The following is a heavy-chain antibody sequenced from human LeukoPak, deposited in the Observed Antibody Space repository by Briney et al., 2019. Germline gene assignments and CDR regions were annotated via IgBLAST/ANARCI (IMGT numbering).Heavy chain of an antibody. Sequence: SETLSLTCAVYGGSFSGYYWSWIRQPPGKGLEWIGSMYYSGRTYYNPSLKSRVTISVDTSKNHFSLKLTSVTAADTAVYYCARSGSGYLRYYFDYWGQGTLVTVSS. CDR2: MYYSGRT. J-gene: IGHJ4*02. D-gene: IGHD5-12*01. V-gene: IGHV4-34*01. CDR3: ARSGSGYLRYYFDY. CDR1: GGSFSGYY.